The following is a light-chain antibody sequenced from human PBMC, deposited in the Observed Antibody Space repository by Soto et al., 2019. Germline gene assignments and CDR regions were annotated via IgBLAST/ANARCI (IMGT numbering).Light chain of an antibody. Sequence: DIQMTQSPSFLSASVGDRVTITCRTSQIINNYLAWYQQKPGRAPNLVIYAASSLQSGVPSRFSGSGSGTDFTLTINSLQPEDYAIYYCRQTYLPPYTFGQGTKLEIK. CDR3: RQTYLPPYT. CDR2: AAS. V-gene: IGKV1-39*01. CDR1: QIINNY. J-gene: IGKJ2*01.